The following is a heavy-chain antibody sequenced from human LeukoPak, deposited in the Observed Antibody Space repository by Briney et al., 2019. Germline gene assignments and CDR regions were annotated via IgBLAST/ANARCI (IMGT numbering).Heavy chain of an antibody. CDR1: GGTFSSYP. D-gene: IGHD5-12*01. CDR3: ARDRGIVATDY. Sequence: GASVKVSCKASGGTFSSYPFTWVRQAPGQGLEWMGGFDPEDGETIYAQKFQGRVTMTEDTSTDTAYMELSSLRSEDTAVYYCARDRGIVATDYWGQGTLVTVSS. CDR2: FDPEDGET. V-gene: IGHV1-24*01. J-gene: IGHJ4*02.